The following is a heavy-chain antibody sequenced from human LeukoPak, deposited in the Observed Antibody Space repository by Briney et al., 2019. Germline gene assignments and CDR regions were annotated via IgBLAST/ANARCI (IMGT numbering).Heavy chain of an antibody. CDR3: LADDY. V-gene: IGHV3-30-3*01. CDR2: ISYDGSNK. CDR1: GFTFSSYA. Sequence: GGSLRLSCAASGFTFSSYAMHWVRQAPGKGLEWVAVISYDGSNKYYADSVKGRFTISRDNSKNTLYLQMNSLRAEDTAAYYCLADDYWGQGTLVTVSS. J-gene: IGHJ4*02.